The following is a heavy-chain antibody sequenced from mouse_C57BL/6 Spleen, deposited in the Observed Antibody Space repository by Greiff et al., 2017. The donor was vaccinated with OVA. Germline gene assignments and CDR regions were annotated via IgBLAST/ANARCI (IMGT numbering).Heavy chain of an antibody. J-gene: IGHJ2*01. CDR2: IYPGDGDT. V-gene: IGHV1-80*01. CDR3: ARRTTVVATGGFDY. D-gene: IGHD1-1*01. CDR1: GYAFSSYW. Sequence: VQLMASWAELVKPGASVKISCKASGYAFSSYWMNWVKQRPGKGLEWIGQIYPGDGDTNYNGKFKGKATLTADKSSSTAYMQLSSLTSEDSAVYFCARRTTVVATGGFDYWGQGTTLTVSS.